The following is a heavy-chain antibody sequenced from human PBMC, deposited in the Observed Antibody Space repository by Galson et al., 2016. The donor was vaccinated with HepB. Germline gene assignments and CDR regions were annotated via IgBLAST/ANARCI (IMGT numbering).Heavy chain of an antibody. V-gene: IGHV4-31*03. Sequence: LSLTCTVSGGSINSGGYYWNWIRQHPGKGLEWIGYIYYGGSTYYNPSLKSRFTILLDTSKNQFSLKLSSVTAADTAVYYCARALLIYSRVLHAFDIWGQGTVVTVSS. J-gene: IGHJ3*02. D-gene: IGHD3-22*01. CDR2: IYYGGST. CDR1: GGSINSGGYY. CDR3: ARALLIYSRVLHAFDI.